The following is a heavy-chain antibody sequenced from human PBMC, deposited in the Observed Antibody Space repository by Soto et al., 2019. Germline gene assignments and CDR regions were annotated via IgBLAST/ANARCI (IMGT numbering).Heavy chain of an antibody. Sequence: ASVKVSCKASGYTFTNYGISWVRQAPGQGPEWMGWINPNSGSTNYAQKFQGWVTMTRDTSISTAYMELSRLRSDDTAVYYCAKDGIMTTVTMYYFDYWGQGTLVTVSS. D-gene: IGHD4-17*01. V-gene: IGHV1-2*04. J-gene: IGHJ4*02. CDR1: GYTFTNYG. CDR3: AKDGIMTTVTMYYFDY. CDR2: INPNSGST.